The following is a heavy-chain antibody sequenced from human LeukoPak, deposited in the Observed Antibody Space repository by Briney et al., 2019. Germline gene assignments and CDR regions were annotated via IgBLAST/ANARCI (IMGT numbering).Heavy chain of an antibody. Sequence: GGSLRLSCAASGFTFSSYGMHWVRPAPGKGLEWVAFIQYDGSNKYYADSVKGRFAISRDNSKNTLYLQMNSLRAEDTAVYYCAKDGRWLQSYDYWGQGTLVTVSS. CDR2: IQYDGSNK. D-gene: IGHD5-24*01. V-gene: IGHV3-30*02. CDR3: AKDGRWLQSYDY. J-gene: IGHJ4*02. CDR1: GFTFSSYG.